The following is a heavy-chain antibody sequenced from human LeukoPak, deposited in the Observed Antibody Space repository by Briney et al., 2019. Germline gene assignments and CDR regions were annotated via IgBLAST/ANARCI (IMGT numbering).Heavy chain of an antibody. Sequence: SETLSLTCAVYGGSFSGYYWSWIRQPPGKGLEWIGEINHSGSTNYNPSLKSRVTISVDTSKNQFSLKLSSVTAADTGVYYCARGLRRGQVDYWGQGTLVTVSS. CDR1: GGSFSGYY. CDR2: INHSGST. V-gene: IGHV4-34*01. J-gene: IGHJ4*02. CDR3: ARGLRRGQVDY.